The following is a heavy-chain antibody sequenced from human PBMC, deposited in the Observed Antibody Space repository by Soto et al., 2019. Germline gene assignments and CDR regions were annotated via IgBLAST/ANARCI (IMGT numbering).Heavy chain of an antibody. D-gene: IGHD5-18*01. CDR1: GYTFTGYY. CDR2: INPNSGGT. J-gene: IGHJ4*02. Sequence: ASVKVSCKASGYTFTGYYMHWVRQAPGQGLEWMGWINPNSGGTNYAQKFQGRVTMTRDTSISTAYMELSRLRSDDTAVYYCARELNVDTAMVGHWGQGTLVTVSS. V-gene: IGHV1-2*02. CDR3: ARELNVDTAMVGH.